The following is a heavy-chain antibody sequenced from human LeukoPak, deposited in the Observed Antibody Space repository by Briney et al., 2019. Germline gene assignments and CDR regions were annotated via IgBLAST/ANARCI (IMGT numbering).Heavy chain of an antibody. V-gene: IGHV1-8*01. Sequence: ASVKVSCKASGYTFTSYDINWVRQATGQGLEWMGWMNPSSGNTGYAQKFQGRVTMTRNTSISTAYMELSSLRSEDTAVYYCARGDDYDFWSGYYQPYNYWGQGTLVTVSS. CDR1: GYTFTSYD. CDR3: ARGDDYDFWSGYYQPYNY. CDR2: MNPSSGNT. J-gene: IGHJ4*02. D-gene: IGHD3-3*01.